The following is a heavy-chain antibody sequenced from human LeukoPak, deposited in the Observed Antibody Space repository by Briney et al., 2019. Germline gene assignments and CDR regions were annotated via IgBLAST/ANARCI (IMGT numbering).Heavy chain of an antibody. V-gene: IGHV3-48*04. J-gene: IGHJ3*01. D-gene: IGHD3/OR15-3a*01. CDR2: ISSGSSTI. CDR3: ARLGGAGLDAFNF. CDR1: GFTFSSYS. Sequence: GGSLRDSCAASGFTFSSYSMNWVRQAPGKGLEWVSYISSGSSTIFYADSVKGRFTISRDNAKNTLYLQMNSLRAEDTAIYYCARLGGAGLDAFNFWGQGTMVTVSS.